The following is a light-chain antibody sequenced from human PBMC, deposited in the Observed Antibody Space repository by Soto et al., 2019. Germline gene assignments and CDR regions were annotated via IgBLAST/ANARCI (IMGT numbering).Light chain of an antibody. CDR2: DVS. CDR3: CSYAGAYTYV. V-gene: IGLV2-11*01. J-gene: IGLJ1*01. Sequence: QSVLTQPRSVSGSPGQSVTISCTGTSSDVGGYKFVSWYQQHPGTAPKLMIFDVSQRPSGVPDRFSGSKSGNTASLTISGLQAEDEADYYCCSYAGAYTYVFGTGTKVTVL. CDR1: SSDVGGYKF.